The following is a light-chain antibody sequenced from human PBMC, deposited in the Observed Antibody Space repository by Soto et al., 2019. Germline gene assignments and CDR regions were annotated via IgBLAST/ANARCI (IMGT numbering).Light chain of an antibody. V-gene: IGKV3-15*01. CDR1: QSVSSSY. CDR3: QQYNFWPLT. Sequence: EIVLTQSPGTLSLSPGERAPLSCRASQSVSSSYLAWYQQKLGQAPRLLIYGASTRATGIPARFSGSGSGTDFTLTISSLQSEDFAVYYCQQYNFWPLTFGGGTKVEIK. J-gene: IGKJ4*01. CDR2: GAS.